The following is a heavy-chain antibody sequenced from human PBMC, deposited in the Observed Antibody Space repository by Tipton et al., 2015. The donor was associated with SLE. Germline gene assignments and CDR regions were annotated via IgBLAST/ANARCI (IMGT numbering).Heavy chain of an antibody. J-gene: IGHJ3*02. Sequence: LRLSCTVSGGSISSYYWSWIRQPPGKGLEWIGYIYYSGSTNYNPSLKSRVTISVDTSKNQFSLKLSSVTAADTAVYYCARHYDSSGYDAFDIWGQGTMVTVSS. D-gene: IGHD3-22*01. CDR1: GGSISSYY. CDR2: IYYSGST. V-gene: IGHV4-59*08. CDR3: ARHYDSSGYDAFDI.